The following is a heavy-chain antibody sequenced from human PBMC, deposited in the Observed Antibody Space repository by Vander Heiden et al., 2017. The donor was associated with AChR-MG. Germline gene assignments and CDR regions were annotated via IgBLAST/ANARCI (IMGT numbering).Heavy chain of an antibody. CDR1: GFTFSDHY. D-gene: IGHD3-3*01. V-gene: IGHV3-11*01. J-gene: IGHJ4*02. CDR2: ISSSGTTT. Sequence: QVQLVESGGGLVKPGGSLRLSGAASGFTFSDHYMSLIPPAPGKGLEWISYISSSGTTTHYAESVRGRFTISRDNANNSLFLEMNSLRAEDTAVYYCARDRVVLLGPNFDYWGQGALVTVSS. CDR3: ARDRVVLLGPNFDY.